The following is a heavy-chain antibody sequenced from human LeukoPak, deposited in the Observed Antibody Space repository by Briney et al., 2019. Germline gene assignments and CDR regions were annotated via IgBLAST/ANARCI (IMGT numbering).Heavy chain of an antibody. Sequence: PGGSLRLSCAASGFSLSNYWMHWVRQVPGKGLVWVSRINGDGSSTNYADSVKGRCTISRDNAENTLYLEMNSLRAEDTAVYYCARVEFGLTGRATYTNWYFDLWGRGTLVTVSS. V-gene: IGHV3-74*01. CDR2: INGDGSST. J-gene: IGHJ2*01. CDR1: GFSLSNYW. CDR3: ARVEFGLTGRATYTNWYFDL. D-gene: IGHD3-9*01.